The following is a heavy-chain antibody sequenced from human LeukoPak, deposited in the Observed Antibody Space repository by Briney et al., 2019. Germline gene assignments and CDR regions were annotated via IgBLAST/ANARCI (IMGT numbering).Heavy chain of an antibody. CDR2: FSYDGNNK. D-gene: IGHD5-24*01. Sequence: PGRSLRLSCAASGFSFSSYAMHWVRQAPGKGLEWVAIFSYDGNNKYYADSVKGRFTISRDNSKNTLFLQMNSLRDDDTAVYYCVRGVGVSRFNYFDPWGQGTLVVVSS. J-gene: IGHJ5*02. CDR3: VRGVGVSRFNYFDP. CDR1: GFSFSSYA. V-gene: IGHV3-30-3*01.